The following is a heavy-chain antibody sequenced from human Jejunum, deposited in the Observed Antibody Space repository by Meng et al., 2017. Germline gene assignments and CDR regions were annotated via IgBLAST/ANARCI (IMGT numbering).Heavy chain of an antibody. Sequence: QVQLTPSGAEVKKPGASVKVSCKASGYTLTNYAIHWVRQAPGQRLEWMGWITVGNGNTKYSQKFQGRVTITRGTSASTAYMELSSLTSEDTAVYYCAGDNGDSGIFDYWGQGTLVTVSS. J-gene: IGHJ4*02. CDR1: GYTLTNYA. D-gene: IGHD4-17*01. CDR2: ITVGNGNT. V-gene: IGHV1-3*01. CDR3: AGDNGDSGIFDY.